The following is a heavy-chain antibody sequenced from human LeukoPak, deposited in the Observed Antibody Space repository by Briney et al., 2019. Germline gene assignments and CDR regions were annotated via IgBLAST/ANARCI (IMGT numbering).Heavy chain of an antibody. CDR3: AREGRRPPYYYYYMDV. Sequence: PGGSLRLSCAASGFKFSDYYMTWIRQAPGKGLERVSYISSSGDSIYCADSVEGRFTISRDNAKNSLYLQMNSLRAEDTAVYYCAREGRRPPYYYYYMDVWGKGTTVTISS. CDR2: ISSSGDSI. CDR1: GFKFSDYY. V-gene: IGHV3-11*01. J-gene: IGHJ6*03.